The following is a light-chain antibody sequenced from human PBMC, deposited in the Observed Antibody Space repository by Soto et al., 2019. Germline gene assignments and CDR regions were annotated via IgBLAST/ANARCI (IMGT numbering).Light chain of an antibody. V-gene: IGLV1-40*01. CDR1: SSNIGAGYD. CDR2: GNS. Sequence: QAVVTQPPSVSEAPGQRVTISCTRSSSNIGAGYDVHWYQQLPGTAPKLLIYGNSNRPSGVPDRFSGSKSGTSATLAITGLQAEDEADYYCQSYDSSLSVLFGGGTKLTVL. CDR3: QSYDSSLSVL. J-gene: IGLJ2*01.